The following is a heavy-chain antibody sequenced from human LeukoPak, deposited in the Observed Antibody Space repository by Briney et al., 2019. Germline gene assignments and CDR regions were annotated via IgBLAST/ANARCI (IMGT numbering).Heavy chain of an antibody. CDR1: GFSLSTSGMR. CDR2: IDWDDDK. J-gene: IGHJ4*02. V-gene: IGHV2-70*04. D-gene: IGHD2-21*01. CDR3: ARRSLLFSDY. Sequence: SGPTLVNPTQTLTLTCTFSGFSLSTSGMRVSWIRQPPGKALEWLARIDWDDDKLYSTSLKTRLTISKDTSKNQVVLTMTNMDPVDTATYYCARRSLLFSDYWGQGTLVTVSS.